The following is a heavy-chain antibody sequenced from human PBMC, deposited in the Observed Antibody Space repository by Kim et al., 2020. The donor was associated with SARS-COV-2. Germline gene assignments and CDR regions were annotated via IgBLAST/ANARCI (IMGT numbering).Heavy chain of an antibody. Sequence: SYIYYAGAGKGRFTISRDNAKNSLYLQRNSLRAEDTAVNYCARDSQYKGYWGQGTLVTVSS. V-gene: IGHV3-21*01. CDR2: SYI. D-gene: IGHD1-20*01. CDR3: ARDSQYKGY. J-gene: IGHJ4*02.